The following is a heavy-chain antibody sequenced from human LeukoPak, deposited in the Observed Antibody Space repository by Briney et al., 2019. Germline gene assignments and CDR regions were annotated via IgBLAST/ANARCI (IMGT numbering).Heavy chain of an antibody. D-gene: IGHD6-19*01. Sequence: GGSLRLSCAASGFTVSSNYMSWVGQAPGKGLEWVSVIYSGGSTYYADSVKGRFTISRDNSKNTLYLQMNGLRAEDTAVYYCARGISYLYSSGWYYDYWGQGTLVTVSS. CDR1: GFTVSSNY. J-gene: IGHJ4*02. CDR3: ARGISYLYSSGWYYDY. V-gene: IGHV3-66*01. CDR2: IYSGGST.